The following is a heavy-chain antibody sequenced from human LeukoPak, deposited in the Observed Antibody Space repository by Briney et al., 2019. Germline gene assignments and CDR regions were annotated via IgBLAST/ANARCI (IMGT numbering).Heavy chain of an antibody. CDR2: ISGSGGTT. J-gene: IGHJ4*02. V-gene: IGHV3-23*01. CDR3: AKRSGYSSGWLDY. D-gene: IGHD6-19*01. Sequence: PGGSLRLSCAASGSTFSSYAVTWVRQAPGEGLEWVSAISGSGGTTYYADSVKGRFTISRDNSKNTVYLQMNSLRVEDTAVYYCAKRSGYSSGWLDYWGQGTLVTVSS. CDR1: GSTFSSYA.